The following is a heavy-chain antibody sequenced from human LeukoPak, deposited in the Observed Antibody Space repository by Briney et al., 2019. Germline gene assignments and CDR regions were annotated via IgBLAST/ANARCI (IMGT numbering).Heavy chain of an antibody. V-gene: IGHV4-4*07. CDR3: ARERGGRDVSPFDY. D-gene: IGHD2-15*01. Sequence: SETLSLTCTVSGGSIRSYYWSWIRQPAGKGLEWIGRIYSSGKTNYNPSLKSRVAMSLDTSKNQFSLQVHSVTAADTAVFYGARERGGRDVSPFDYWGQGTLVTVSS. CDR1: GGSIRSYY. CDR2: IYSSGKT. J-gene: IGHJ4*02.